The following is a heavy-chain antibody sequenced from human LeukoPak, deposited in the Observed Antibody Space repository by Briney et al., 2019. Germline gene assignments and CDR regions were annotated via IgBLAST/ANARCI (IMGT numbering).Heavy chain of an antibody. V-gene: IGHV4-59*08. CDR3: ARHQAVAGTLYYHYGMDV. D-gene: IGHD6-19*01. CDR1: GGSISSYY. J-gene: IGHJ6*02. CDR2: IYYSGST. Sequence: PSETLSLTCTVSGGSISSYYWSWIRQPPGKGLEWIGYIYYSGSTNYNPSLKSRVTISVDTSKNQFSLKLSSVTAADTAVYYCARHQAVAGTLYYHYGMDVWGQGTTVTVSS.